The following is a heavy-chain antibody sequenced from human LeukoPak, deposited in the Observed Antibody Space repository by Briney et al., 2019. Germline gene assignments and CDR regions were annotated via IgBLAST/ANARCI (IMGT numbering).Heavy chain of an antibody. J-gene: IGHJ4*02. CDR1: GGPINNYY. D-gene: IGHD1-26*01. Sequence: SETLSLTCTVSGGPINNYYWSWFRQPPGKSLEGIGYIYDSGSANYNPSLKSRVTISVDTSKNQFSLNLNSVTAADTAVYYCARYSGTLYYFDYWGQGTLVTVSS. V-gene: IGHV4-4*08. CDR3: ARYSGTLYYFDY. CDR2: IYDSGSA.